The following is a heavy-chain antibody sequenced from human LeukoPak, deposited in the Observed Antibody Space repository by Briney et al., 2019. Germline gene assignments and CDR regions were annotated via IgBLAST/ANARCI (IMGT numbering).Heavy chain of an antibody. Sequence: ASVKVSCKASGYTFTSYYMHWVRQAPGRGLEWMGIINPSGGSTSYAQKFQGRVTMTRDTSTSTVYMELSSLRSEDTAVYYCASGRSWYIFDYWGQGTLVTVSS. CDR1: GYTFTSYY. V-gene: IGHV1-46*01. D-gene: IGHD6-13*01. CDR2: INPSGGST. J-gene: IGHJ4*02. CDR3: ASGRSWYIFDY.